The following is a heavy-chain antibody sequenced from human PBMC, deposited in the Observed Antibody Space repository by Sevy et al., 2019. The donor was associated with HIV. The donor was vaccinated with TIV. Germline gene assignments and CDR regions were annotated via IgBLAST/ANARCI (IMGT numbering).Heavy chain of an antibody. CDR1: GFTFSDYY. J-gene: IGHJ4*02. CDR3: ARVYGSSWYQTGGDY. CDR2: ISSSGSTI. Sequence: GGSLRLSCAASGFTFSDYYMSWIRQAPGKGLEWVSYISSSGSTIYYANSVKGRFTISRDNAKNSLYLQMNSLRAEDTAVYYCARVYGSSWYQTGGDYWGQGTLVTVSS. D-gene: IGHD6-13*01. V-gene: IGHV3-11*01.